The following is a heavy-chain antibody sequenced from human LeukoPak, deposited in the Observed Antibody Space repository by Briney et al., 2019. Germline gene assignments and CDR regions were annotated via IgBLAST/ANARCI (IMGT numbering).Heavy chain of an antibody. CDR2: ISSSGSTK. Sequence: GGSLRLLCAASGFTFSSYEMNWVRQDPGKGLEWVSYISSSGSTKYYADSVKGRFTISRDNAKDSLYLQMISLRAEDTAVYYCTRKGSQWDFLVDYWGQGIRVTVSP. J-gene: IGHJ4*02. D-gene: IGHD2/OR15-2a*01. CDR1: GFTFSSYE. CDR3: TRKGSQWDFLVDY. V-gene: IGHV3-48*03.